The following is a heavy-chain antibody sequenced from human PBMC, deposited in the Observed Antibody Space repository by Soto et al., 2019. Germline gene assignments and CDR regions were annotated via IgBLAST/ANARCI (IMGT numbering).Heavy chain of an antibody. D-gene: IGHD2-21*01. Sequence: ASETLSLTCAVSYGSISTYYWTWIRQPPGQGLEWIGYIYYNGNTNYSPSLKSRVTMSVDTSTNQFSLKLTSVTAADTAVYFCARGWGFGSHYYYFDYWGQGMLVTVSS. CDR3: ARGWGFGSHYYYFDY. CDR2: IYYNGNT. V-gene: IGHV4-59*01. CDR1: YGSISTYY. J-gene: IGHJ4*02.